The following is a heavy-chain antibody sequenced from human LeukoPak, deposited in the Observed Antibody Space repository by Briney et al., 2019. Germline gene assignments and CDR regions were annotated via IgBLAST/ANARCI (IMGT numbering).Heavy chain of an antibody. D-gene: IGHD2-15*01. J-gene: IGHJ4*02. Sequence: GGSLRLSCAASGFTVSTNYMSGVRQAPGKGLEWVSVIYSGDSTYYADSVKGRFTISRDNSKNTLYLQMNSLRAEDTAVYYCARGSGGHGGGPAFDYWGQGTLVTVSS. CDR2: IYSGDST. CDR1: GFTVSTNY. CDR3: ARGSGGHGGGPAFDY. V-gene: IGHV3-53*01.